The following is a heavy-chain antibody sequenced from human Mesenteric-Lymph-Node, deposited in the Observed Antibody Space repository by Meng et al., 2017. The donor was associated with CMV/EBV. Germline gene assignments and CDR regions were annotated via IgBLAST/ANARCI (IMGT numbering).Heavy chain of an antibody. CDR2: ISYDGSNI. CDR3: ARDPGSWLTSIDY. V-gene: IGHV3-30*19. D-gene: IGHD6-13*01. Sequence: GGSLRLPCAASGFPFSIKGMHWVRQAPGKGLQWVAVISYDGSNINYADSVRGRFSISRDNSKNTLYLEMNSLRAEDSAVYHCARDPGSWLTSIDYWGQGTLVTVSS. CDR1: GFPFSIKG. J-gene: IGHJ4*02.